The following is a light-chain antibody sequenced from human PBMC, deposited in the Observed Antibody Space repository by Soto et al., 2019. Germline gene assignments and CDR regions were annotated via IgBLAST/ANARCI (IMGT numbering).Light chain of an antibody. CDR1: SSDVGGYNY. Sequence: QSALTQPASVSGSPGQSITISCTGTSSDVGGYNYVSWYQQHPGKAPKLMIYDVSNRPSGVSNRFSGSKSGNTASLTISTLQAEDEADYYCSSYTSISTLGVFGGGTKVTVL. CDR3: SSYTSISTLGV. J-gene: IGLJ2*01. CDR2: DVS. V-gene: IGLV2-14*01.